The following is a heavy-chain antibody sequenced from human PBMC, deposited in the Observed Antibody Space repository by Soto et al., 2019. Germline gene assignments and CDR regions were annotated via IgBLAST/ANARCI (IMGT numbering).Heavy chain of an antibody. J-gene: IGHJ4*02. CDR1: GFTFSIYG. CDR3: ERDPRVISAYRYSGLYYDY. D-gene: IGHD1-26*01. CDR2: IWYDGTKK. Sequence: VQLVESGGGVVQPGRSLRLSCAASGFTFSIYGMHWVRQAPGEGLEWVALIWYDGTKKYYADSVKGRFTISRDNSKNTLYLQMDSLRAEDTAVYYCERDPRVISAYRYSGLYYDYWGQGTLVTVSS. V-gene: IGHV3-33*01.